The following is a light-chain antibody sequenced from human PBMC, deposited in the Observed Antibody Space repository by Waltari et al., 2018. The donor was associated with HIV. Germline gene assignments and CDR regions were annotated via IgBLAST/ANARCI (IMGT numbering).Light chain of an antibody. CDR3: QQYNNWPRT. J-gene: IGKJ1*01. Sequence: EIVITQSPDPLFVSSGERVPLSCRASQNVITNLAWYQQKPGQAPRLLIYGASTRATGVPPRFSGGGSGTEFTLTIGSLQSEDFAFYYCQQYNNWPRTFGQGAKVEVK. V-gene: IGKV3-15*01. CDR1: QNVITN. CDR2: GAS.